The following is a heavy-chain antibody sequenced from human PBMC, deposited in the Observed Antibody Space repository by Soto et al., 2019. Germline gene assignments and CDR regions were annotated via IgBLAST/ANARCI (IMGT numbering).Heavy chain of an antibody. D-gene: IGHD3-16*02. CDR3: ARTRGAMYYDYIWGSYRYTVGLDAFDI. Sequence: ASVKVSCKASGYTFTSYDINWVRQATGQGLEWMGWMNPNSGNTGYAQKFQGRVTMTRNTSISTAYMELSSLRSEDTAVYYCARTRGAMYYDYIWGSYRYTVGLDAFDIWGQGTMLTVSS. V-gene: IGHV1-8*01. CDR2: MNPNSGNT. CDR1: GYTFTSYD. J-gene: IGHJ3*02.